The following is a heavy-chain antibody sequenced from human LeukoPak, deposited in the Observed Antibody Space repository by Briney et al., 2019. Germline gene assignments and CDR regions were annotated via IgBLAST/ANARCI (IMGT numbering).Heavy chain of an antibody. V-gene: IGHV1-18*01. CDR1: GYTFTSYG. CDR3: ARGVPLGGYSVQQLVWGSYYYMDV. Sequence: ASVKVSCKASGYTFTSYGISWVRRAPGQGLEWMGWISAYNGNTNYAQKLQGRVTMTTDTSTSTAYMELRSLRSDDTAVYYCARGVPLGGYSVQQLVWGSYYYMDVWGSGTTVTVSS. J-gene: IGHJ6*03. D-gene: IGHD3-16*01. CDR2: ISAYNGNT.